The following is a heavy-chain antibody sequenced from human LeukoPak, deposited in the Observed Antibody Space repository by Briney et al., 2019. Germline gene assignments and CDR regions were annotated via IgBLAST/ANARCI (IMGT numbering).Heavy chain of an antibody. CDR2: IYSGGRI. D-gene: IGHD3-3*01. J-gene: IGHJ4*02. Sequence: GGSLRLSCAASGFTVSSNYMSWVRQAPGKGLEWVSVIYSGGRIYYADSVKGRFTISRDNSKNTLYLQMNSLRAEDTAVYYCARVFTIFGVPYYFDYWGQGTLVTVSS. V-gene: IGHV3-66*02. CDR1: GFTVSSNY. CDR3: ARVFTIFGVPYYFDY.